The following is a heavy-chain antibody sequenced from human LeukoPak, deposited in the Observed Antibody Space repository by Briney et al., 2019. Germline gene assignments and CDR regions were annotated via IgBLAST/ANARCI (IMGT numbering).Heavy chain of an antibody. V-gene: IGHV4-59*01. Sequence: SETLSLTCTVSGGSISSYYWSWIRQPPGKGLEWIGYIYYSGSTNYNPSLKSRVTISVDTSKNQFSLKLSSVTAADTAVYYCARVVGQWLIDYWGQGTLVTVSS. D-gene: IGHD6-19*01. CDR1: GGSISSYY. J-gene: IGHJ4*02. CDR2: IYYSGST. CDR3: ARVVGQWLIDY.